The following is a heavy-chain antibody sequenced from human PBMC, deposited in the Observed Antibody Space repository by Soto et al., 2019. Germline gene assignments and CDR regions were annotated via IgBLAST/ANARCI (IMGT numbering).Heavy chain of an antibody. CDR1: GFTFSTYW. D-gene: IGHD6-13*01. CDR3: ARAIAAAGSL. V-gene: IGHV3-7*01. CDR2: INEDGSTK. J-gene: IGHJ4*02. Sequence: GGSLRLSCADSGFTFSTYWMHWVRQAPGEGLEWVANINEDGSTKYYVDSVKGRFTISRDNAKSSLYLEMNSLRAEDSAVYYCARAIAAAGSLWGQGTLVTVSS.